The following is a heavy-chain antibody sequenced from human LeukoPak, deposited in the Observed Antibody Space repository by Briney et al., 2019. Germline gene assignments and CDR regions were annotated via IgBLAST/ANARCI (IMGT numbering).Heavy chain of an antibody. CDR2: INPSGGTT. D-gene: IGHD3-22*01. J-gene: IGHJ3*02. V-gene: IGHV1-46*01. CDR1: GYTFTSYN. Sequence: ASVKVSCKASGYTFTSYNMHWVRQAPGQGLEWMGIINPSGGTTNYAQKLQGRVTMTTDTSTSTAYMELRSLRSDDTAVYYCARSVLVYYDSSGYYRVGAFDIWGQGTMVTVSS. CDR3: ARSVLVYYDSSGYYRVGAFDI.